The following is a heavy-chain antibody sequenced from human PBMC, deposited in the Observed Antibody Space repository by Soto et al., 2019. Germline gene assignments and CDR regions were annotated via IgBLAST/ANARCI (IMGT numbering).Heavy chain of an antibody. D-gene: IGHD1-26*01. CDR2: THYRSKWFD. CDR1: GDSVSNTGVT. J-gene: IGHJ5*01. Sequence: PSQTLSLTCAISGDSVSNTGVTWNWIRQSPSRGLEWLGRTHYRSKWFDDYGISVEGRTTISPDTSKNEFSLLLRSVRPDDTAVYYCARLVGTTWFDSWGQGTLVTVSS. V-gene: IGHV6-1*01. CDR3: ARLVGTTWFDS.